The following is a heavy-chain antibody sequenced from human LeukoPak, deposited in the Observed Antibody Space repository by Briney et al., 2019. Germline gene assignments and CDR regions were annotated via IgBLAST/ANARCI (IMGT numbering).Heavy chain of an antibody. CDR1: GFTVISNY. J-gene: IGHJ3*02. D-gene: IGHD3-10*01. Sequence: PGGSLRLSCAASGFTVISNYMTWVRQAPGKGLEWVSVICSGGNTYYADSVKGRFTISRDNSKNTLYLQMNSLRAEDTAVYYCAREKRGSGTYGALDIWGQGTMVTVSS. V-gene: IGHV3-53*01. CDR3: AREKRGSGTYGALDI. CDR2: ICSGGNT.